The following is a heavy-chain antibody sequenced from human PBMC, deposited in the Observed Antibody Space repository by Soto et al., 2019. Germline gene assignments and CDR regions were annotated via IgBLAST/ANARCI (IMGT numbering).Heavy chain of an antibody. J-gene: IGHJ6*02. CDR2: IIPIFGTA. CDR1: GGTFSSYA. V-gene: IGHV1-69*05. CDR3: ARDLDIVLVPAAMRDNYYYYGMDV. Sequence: SVKVSCKASGGTFSSYAISWVRQAPGQGLEWMGGIIPIFGTANYAQKFQGRVTMTRDTSTSTVYMELSSLRSEDTAVYYCARDLDIVLVPAAMRDNYYYYGMDVWGQGTTVTVSS. D-gene: IGHD2-2*03.